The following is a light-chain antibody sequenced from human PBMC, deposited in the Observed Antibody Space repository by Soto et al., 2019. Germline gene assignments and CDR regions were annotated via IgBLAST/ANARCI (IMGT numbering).Light chain of an antibody. CDR3: QQYGSSLWT. CDR2: GVS. CDR1: QSVSSTY. V-gene: IGKV3-20*01. Sequence: EIVLTQSPGALSLSPGEGATLSCRASQSVSSTYFSWYQQKPGQAPRLLIYGVSSRATGIPDRFSGSGSGTDFTLTISRLEPEDFAVYYCQQYGSSLWTFGQGTKVDI. J-gene: IGKJ1*01.